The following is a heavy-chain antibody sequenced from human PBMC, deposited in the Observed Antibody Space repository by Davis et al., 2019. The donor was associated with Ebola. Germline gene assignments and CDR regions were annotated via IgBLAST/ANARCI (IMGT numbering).Heavy chain of an antibody. CDR1: GFLFSSYA. CDR3: AKDLTSYYGSGDFFDY. V-gene: IGHV3-23*01. J-gene: IGHJ4*02. CDR2: ISASVGAT. Sequence: LSLTCAASGFLFSSYAMSWVRQAPGRGLEWVSSISASVGATFYADSVKGRIVMSRDNSNDTLYLRMNNLRAEDTAIYYCAKDLTSYYGSGDFFDYWGQGILVTVSS. D-gene: IGHD3-10*01.